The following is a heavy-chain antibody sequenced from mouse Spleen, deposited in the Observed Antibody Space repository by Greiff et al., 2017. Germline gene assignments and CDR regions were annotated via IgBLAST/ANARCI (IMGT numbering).Heavy chain of an antibody. V-gene: IGHV1-50*01. D-gene: IGHD4-1*01. J-gene: IGHJ3*01. CDR2: IDPSDSYT. CDR1: GYTFTSYW. CDR3: ARRQSLTGAFAY. Sequence: QVQLQQPGAELVKPGASVKLSCKASGYTFTSYWMQWVKQRPGQGLEWIGEIDPSDSYTNYNQKFKGKATLTVDTSSSTAYMQLSSLTSEDSAVYYCARRQSLTGAFAYWGQGSLVTVSA.